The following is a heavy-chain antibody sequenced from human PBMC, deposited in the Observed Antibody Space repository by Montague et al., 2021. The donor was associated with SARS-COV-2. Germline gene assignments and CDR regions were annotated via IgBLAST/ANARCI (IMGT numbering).Heavy chain of an antibody. CDR2: IGSSSSYI. CDR1: GFTFSSYS. D-gene: IGHD3-3*01. Sequence: SLRLSCAASGFTFSSYSMNWVRQAPGKGLEWVSSIGSSSSYIYHADSVKGRFTISRDNAKNSLYLQMNSLRAEDTAVYYCARGYDFWSGGYYYYYGMDVWGQGTTVTVSS. V-gene: IGHV3-21*01. CDR3: ARGYDFWSGGYYYYYGMDV. J-gene: IGHJ6*02.